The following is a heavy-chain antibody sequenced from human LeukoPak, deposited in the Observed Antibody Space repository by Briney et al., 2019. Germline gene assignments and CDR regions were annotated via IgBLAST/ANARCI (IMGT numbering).Heavy chain of an antibody. CDR3: ARDRYCSSTSCYFGWFDP. CDR1: GYSFTSYG. CDR2: ISAYNGNT. D-gene: IGHD2-2*01. Sequence: ASVKVSCKAAGYSFTSYGISWVRQAPGQGLEWVGWISAYNGNTNYAQKLKGRVTMTTDTSTSTAYMELRSLRSDDTAVYYCARDRYCSSTSCYFGWFDPWGQGTLVTVSS. V-gene: IGHV1-18*01. J-gene: IGHJ5*02.